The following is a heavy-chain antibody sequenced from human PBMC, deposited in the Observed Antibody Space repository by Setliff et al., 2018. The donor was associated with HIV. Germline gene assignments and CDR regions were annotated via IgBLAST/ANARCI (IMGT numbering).Heavy chain of an antibody. Sequence: PSETLSLTCAVYGGSFSDYYWSWIRQPPGKGLEWIGEVTHSGTTTYDPSLKSRITISVDTSKNQFSLKLTSVTAADMGVYYCARGRKKTLAVSGTRYFDFWGQGTLVTAPQ. V-gene: IGHV4-34*01. CDR3: ARGRKKTLAVSGTRYFDF. J-gene: IGHJ4*02. CDR1: GGSFSDYY. CDR2: VTHSGTT. D-gene: IGHD6-19*01.